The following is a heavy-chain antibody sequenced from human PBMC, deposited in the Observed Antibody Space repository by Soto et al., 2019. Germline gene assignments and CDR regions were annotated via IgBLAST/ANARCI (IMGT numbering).Heavy chain of an antibody. D-gene: IGHD6-19*01. Sequence: EVQLVESGGGLVQPGRSLRLSCAASGFTFDDYAMHWVRQAPGKGLEWVSGISWNSGSIGYADSVKGRFTISRDNAKNSMYVRVTGRNAEDRALYCCAKVREPRQWLDYSYYWGQGTLVTVSS. CDR2: ISWNSGSI. CDR1: GFTFDDYA. V-gene: IGHV3-9*01. CDR3: AKVREPRQWLDYSYY. J-gene: IGHJ4*02.